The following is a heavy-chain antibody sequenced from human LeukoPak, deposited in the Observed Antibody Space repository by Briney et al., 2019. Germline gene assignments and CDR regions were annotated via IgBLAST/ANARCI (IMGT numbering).Heavy chain of an antibody. D-gene: IGHD1-14*01. CDR2: LDPSGSQK. CDR1: GFTFNRSW. V-gene: IGHV3-7*01. CDR3: AIRTSGNY. J-gene: IGHJ4*02. Sequence: PGGSLRLSCAAPGFTFNRSWMNWVRQAPGKGPEWVANLDPSGSQKRYVDSVKGRFIISKDNPGASLYLDMYSLRAEDTAIYYCAIRTSGNYWGQGTLVTVSS.